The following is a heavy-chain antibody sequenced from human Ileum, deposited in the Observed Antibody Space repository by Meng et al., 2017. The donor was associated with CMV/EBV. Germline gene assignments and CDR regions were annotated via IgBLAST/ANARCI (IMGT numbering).Heavy chain of an antibody. D-gene: IGHD2-2*01. CDR1: GFTFSSYA. J-gene: IGHJ4*02. V-gene: IGHV3-23*01. CDR2: ISGSGGST. CDR3: AKDPFIVVVPATKSDY. Sequence: GGSLRLSCAASGFTFSSYAMSWVRQAPGKGLEWVSAISGSGGSTYYADPVKGRFTISRDNSKRTLYLQMNSLRAEDTAVYYCAKDPFIVVVPATKSDYWGQGTLVTVSS.